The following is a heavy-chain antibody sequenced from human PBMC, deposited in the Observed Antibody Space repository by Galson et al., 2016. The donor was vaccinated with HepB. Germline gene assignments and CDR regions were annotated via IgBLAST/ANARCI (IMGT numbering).Heavy chain of an antibody. Sequence: SLRLSCAASGLSFSDYAMSWVRQAPGKGLEWVSSITGRGGATYYADSVKGRFTISRDNSRNTLYLQMNTLRAEDTAGYYCAKAAKVSSFGMNITKYYFDYWGQGTLVTVSS. D-gene: IGHD3-3*01. CDR1: GLSFSDYA. CDR2: ITGRGGAT. J-gene: IGHJ4*02. CDR3: AKAAKVSSFGMNITKYYFDY. V-gene: IGHV3-23*01.